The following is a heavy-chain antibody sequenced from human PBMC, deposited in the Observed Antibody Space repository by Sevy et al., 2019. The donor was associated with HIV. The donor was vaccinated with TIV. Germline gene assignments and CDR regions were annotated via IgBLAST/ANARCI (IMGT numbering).Heavy chain of an antibody. CDR2: FDPEDGEP. Sequence: ASVKVSCKVSGNTLSDLSMHWVRQSPGKGFEWIGGFDPEDGEPIYARKFQGRVTVTEDTSTDTACMELSSLRSEDTAVYYCASVGYYDSTAHKQDLGGYWGQGTLITVSS. D-gene: IGHD3-16*01. CDR3: ASVGYYDSTAHKQDLGGY. V-gene: IGHV1-24*01. J-gene: IGHJ4*02. CDR1: GNTLSDLS.